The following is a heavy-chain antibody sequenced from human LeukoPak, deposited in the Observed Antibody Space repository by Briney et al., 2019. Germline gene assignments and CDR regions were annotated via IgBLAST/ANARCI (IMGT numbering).Heavy chain of an antibody. CDR3: ARIGKQLNWFDP. D-gene: IGHD6-13*01. CDR1: GYTFIANN. Sequence: GASVKVSCKASGYTFIANNMYWVRQAPGQGLEWMGRINPNSGSTNYAQKFQGRVTMTRDTSFSTAYMELSRLSSDDTAVYYCARIGKQLNWFDPWGQGTLVTVSS. J-gene: IGHJ5*02. CDR2: INPNSGST. V-gene: IGHV1-2*02.